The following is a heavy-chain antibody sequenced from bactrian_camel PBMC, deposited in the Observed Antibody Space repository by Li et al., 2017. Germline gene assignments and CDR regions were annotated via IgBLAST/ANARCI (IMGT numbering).Heavy chain of an antibody. Sequence: VQLVESGGGSVQPGGSLRLSCAASGFTFSSYAMTWVRQAPGKGLEWVSAINCGGSSTYYADSVEGRFTASRDNAKSTVYLQMNSLKPEDTAVYYCVRQQPSFGYWGQGTQVTVS. CDR1: GFTFSSYA. V-gene: IGHV3S40*01. CDR3: VRQQPSFGY. CDR2: INCGGSST. J-gene: IGHJ6*01.